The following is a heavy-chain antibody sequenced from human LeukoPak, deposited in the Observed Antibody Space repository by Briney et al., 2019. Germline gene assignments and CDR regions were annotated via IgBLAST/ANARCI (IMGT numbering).Heavy chain of an antibody. Sequence: GGSLRLSCAASGFTFSSYWMSWVRQAPGKGLEWVANIKQDGSEKYYVDSVKGRSTISRDNAKNSLYLQMNSLRAEDTAVYYCARDITMVRGAHDYWGQGTLVTVSS. J-gene: IGHJ4*02. V-gene: IGHV3-7*01. CDR2: IKQDGSEK. CDR3: ARDITMVRGAHDY. D-gene: IGHD3-10*01. CDR1: GFTFSSYW.